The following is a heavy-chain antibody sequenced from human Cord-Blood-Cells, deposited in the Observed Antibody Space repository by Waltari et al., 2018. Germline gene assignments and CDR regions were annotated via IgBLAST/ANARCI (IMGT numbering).Heavy chain of an antibody. CDR2: INPNSGGT. J-gene: IGHJ2*01. D-gene: IGHD7-27*01. Sequence: QVQMVQYRAEVMKPEAPVKVYCNASGYTFTGHYLRTAGAAPGQGLEWMGWINPNSGGTNYAQKFQGRVTMTRDTSISTAYMELSRLRSDDTAVYYCAVSNWGEDGYFDLWGRGTLVTVSS. CDR1: GYTFTGHY. V-gene: IGHV1-2*02. CDR3: AVSNWGEDGYFDL.